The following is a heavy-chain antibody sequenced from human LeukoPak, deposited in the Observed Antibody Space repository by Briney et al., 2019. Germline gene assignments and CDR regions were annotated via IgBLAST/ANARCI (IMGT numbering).Heavy chain of an antibody. CDR2: INPNSGGT. Sequence: GASVKVSCKASGYTFTGYYMHWVRQAPGQGLEWMGWINPNSGGTNYAQKFQGRVTMTRDTSISTAYMELSSLRSEDTAVYYCARAGPLSDWFDPWGQGTLVTVSS. CDR3: ARAGPLSDWFDP. CDR1: GYTFTGYY. V-gene: IGHV1-2*02. J-gene: IGHJ5*02.